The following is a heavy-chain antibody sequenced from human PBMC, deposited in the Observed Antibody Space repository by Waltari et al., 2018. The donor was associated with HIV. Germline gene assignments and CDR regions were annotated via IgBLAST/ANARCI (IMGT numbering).Heavy chain of an antibody. CDR2: IYYDGNNK. J-gene: IGHJ6*02. CDR1: GFTFSNYL. Sequence: QVHLVESGGGVVQPGGSLKLSCAASGFTFSNYLMHWVRQAPGKGLEWVTFIYYDGNNKNYGDSVKGRFTISRDNSKKTLYLQMNSLRHEDTAVYYCARGGLAISPAGTRLYTGMDVWGQGTTVTVSS. D-gene: IGHD6-13*01. V-gene: IGHV3-30*02. CDR3: ARGGLAISPAGTRLYTGMDV.